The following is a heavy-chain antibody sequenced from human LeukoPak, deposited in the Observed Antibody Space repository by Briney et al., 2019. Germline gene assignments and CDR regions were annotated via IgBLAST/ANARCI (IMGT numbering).Heavy chain of an antibody. CDR3: ARDVYGSGAAFDI. D-gene: IGHD3-10*01. CDR2: IYFRGTT. J-gene: IGHJ3*02. V-gene: IGHV4-30-4*07. CDR1: GGSICSGGYS. Sequence: SQTLSLTCAVSGGSICSGGYSWSWLRQPRGRVLEWFGYIYFRGTTYNNPSLKSRVTKSVDTSKNQLSLKLSSVTAADTAVYFFARDVYGSGAAFDIWGEGTIVTVSS.